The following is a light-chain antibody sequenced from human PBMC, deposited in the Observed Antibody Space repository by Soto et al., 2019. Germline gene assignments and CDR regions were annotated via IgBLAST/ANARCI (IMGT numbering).Light chain of an antibody. V-gene: IGLV3-21*04. J-gene: IGLJ1*01. Sequence: SYELTQPPSVSVAPGKTASITCGGDNIGSKNVHWYQQKPGQAPVLVVYYDNDRPSGIPERFSGSNSGNTATLTISRVEAGDEADYYCQVWVSRSDHSGVFGTGTKLTVL. CDR1: NIGSKN. CDR3: QVWVSRSDHSGV. CDR2: YDN.